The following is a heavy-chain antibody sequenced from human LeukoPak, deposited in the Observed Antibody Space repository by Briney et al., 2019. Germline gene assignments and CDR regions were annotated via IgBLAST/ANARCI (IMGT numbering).Heavy chain of an antibody. CDR2: ISAYNGNT. Sequence: ASVTVSCKASGYTFTIYGISWVRQAPGQGLEWMGWISAYNGNTNYAQKLQGRVTMTTDTSTSTAYMELRSLRSDDTAVYYCARDALYDFWSGYYTGIGSYTNDYWGQGTLVTVSS. CDR1: GYTFTIYG. J-gene: IGHJ4*02. CDR3: ARDALYDFWSGYYTGIGSYTNDY. V-gene: IGHV1-18*01. D-gene: IGHD3-3*01.